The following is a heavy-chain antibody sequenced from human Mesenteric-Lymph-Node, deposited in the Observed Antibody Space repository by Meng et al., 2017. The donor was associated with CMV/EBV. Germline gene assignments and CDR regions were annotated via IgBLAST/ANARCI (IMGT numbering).Heavy chain of an antibody. Sequence: GSLRLSCAVYGGSFSGYYWSWIRQPPGKGLEWIGEINHSGSTNYNPSLKSRVTISLDTSKNQFSLKLSSVTAADTAVYYCARGLGYCSSTSCYTIDYWGQGTLVTVSS. CDR1: GGSFSGYY. V-gene: IGHV4-34*01. CDR2: INHSGST. D-gene: IGHD2-2*02. CDR3: ARGLGYCSSTSCYTIDY. J-gene: IGHJ4*02.